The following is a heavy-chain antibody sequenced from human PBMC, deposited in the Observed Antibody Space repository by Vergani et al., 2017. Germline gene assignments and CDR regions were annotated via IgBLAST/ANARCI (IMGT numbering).Heavy chain of an antibody. Sequence: QVQLVESGGGVVQPGRSLRLSCAASGFTFSSYAMHWVRQAPGKGLEWVAVISYDGSNKYYADSVKGRFTISRDNSKNTLYLQMNSLRAEDTAVYYCARVKPPYYYDSSGYLTWGQGTLVTVSS. CDR2: ISYDGSNK. CDR3: ARVKPPYYYDSSGYLT. D-gene: IGHD3-22*01. V-gene: IGHV3-30*01. CDR1: GFTFSSYA. J-gene: IGHJ4*02.